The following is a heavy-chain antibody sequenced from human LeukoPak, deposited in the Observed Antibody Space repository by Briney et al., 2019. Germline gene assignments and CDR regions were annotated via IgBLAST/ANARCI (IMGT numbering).Heavy chain of an antibody. CDR1: GYTFTSFG. CDR2: VSIYNGDT. D-gene: IGHD6-13*01. J-gene: IGHJ4*02. CDR3: ARDKAAAVYYFDY. V-gene: IGHV1-18*01. Sequence: ASVTVSFKASGYTFTSFGISWVRQAPGQGLEWMGWVSIYNGDTMYARNFQGRVTMTTDTSTSTAYMELKSLTSDDTAVYYCARDKAAAVYYFDYWGQGTLVTVSS.